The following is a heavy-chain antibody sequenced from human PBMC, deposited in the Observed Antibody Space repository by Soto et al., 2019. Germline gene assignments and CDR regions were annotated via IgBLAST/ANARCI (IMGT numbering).Heavy chain of an antibody. Sequence: ASVKVSCKASGYTSADFVISWVRQAPGQGLEWMGWVSGNNGVSNPAPKVQGRITMTLDTSTGVSYMALRSLRSDDTAIYYCVRDQKYFRVNGKWFDSWGQGTLVTVSS. J-gene: IGHJ5*01. CDR3: VRDQKYFRVNGKWFDS. CDR2: VSGNNGVS. CDR1: GYTSADFV. D-gene: IGHD2-2*01. V-gene: IGHV1-18*04.